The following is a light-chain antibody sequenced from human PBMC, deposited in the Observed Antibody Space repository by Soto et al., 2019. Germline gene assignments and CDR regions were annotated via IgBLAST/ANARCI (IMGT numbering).Light chain of an antibody. CDR2: VAF. Sequence: DIQMTQSPSSLSASVGDTVTMTCRASQSIALSVNWYQQKPGKAPKLLIYVAFTLESGVPSRFSGSGSGTEFTLTIRSLQPEDFATYYCQHSCRSPITCGQGTRLE. CDR1: QSIALS. V-gene: IGKV1-39*01. CDR3: QHSCRSPIT. J-gene: IGKJ5*01.